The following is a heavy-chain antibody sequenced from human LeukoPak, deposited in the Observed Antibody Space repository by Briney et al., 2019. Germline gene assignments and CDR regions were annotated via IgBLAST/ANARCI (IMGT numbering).Heavy chain of an antibody. CDR1: GGSISSSSYY. V-gene: IGHV4-39*07. J-gene: IGHJ3*02. CDR3: ALGIFGVVTTAFDI. D-gene: IGHD3-3*01. Sequence: SETLSLTCTVSGGSISSSSYYWGWIRQPPGKGLEWIGSIYYSGSTYYNPSLKSRVTISVDTSKNQFSLKLSSVTAADTAVYYCALGIFGVVTTAFDIWGQGTMVTVSS. CDR2: IYYSGST.